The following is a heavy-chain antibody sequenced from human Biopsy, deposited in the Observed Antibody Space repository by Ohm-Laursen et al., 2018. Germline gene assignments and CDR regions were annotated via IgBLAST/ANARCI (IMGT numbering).Heavy chain of an antibody. J-gene: IGHJ3*02. CDR3: AKNLAVSSYALDI. D-gene: IGHD2/OR15-2a*01. V-gene: IGHV4-4*07. CDR1: GGDINNYY. CDR2: IYPGGST. Sequence: SETLSLTCNVSGGDINNYYWSWIRQPAGKGLEWIGRIYPGGSTNYNPSLKSRVTMSVDTSKKQLSLRLSSVTAADTAVYYCAKNLAVSSYALDIWGQGTMVTVSS.